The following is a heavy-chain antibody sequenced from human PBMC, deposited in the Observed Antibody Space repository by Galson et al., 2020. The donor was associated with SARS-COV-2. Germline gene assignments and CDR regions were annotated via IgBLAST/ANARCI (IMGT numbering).Heavy chain of an antibody. D-gene: IGHD3-10*01. V-gene: IGHV3-30*01. J-gene: IGHJ4*02. CDR3: ARPGSGSYYSHFDY. CDR1: GFTFSSYA. Sequence: GGSLRLSCAASGFTFSSYAMHWVRQAPGKGLEWVGVISYDGSNKYYADSVKGRFTISRDNSKNTLYLQMNSLRAEDTAVYYCARPGSGSYYSHFDYWGQGTLVTVSS. CDR2: ISYDGSNK.